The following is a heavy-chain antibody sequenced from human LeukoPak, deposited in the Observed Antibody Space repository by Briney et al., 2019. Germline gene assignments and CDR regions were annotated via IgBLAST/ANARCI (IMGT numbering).Heavy chain of an antibody. Sequence: SVKVSCKASGYTFNSYGISWVRQAPGQGLEWMGGIIPIFGTAIYAQNFQDRVTITADESTSTGSMELSSLRSEDTAVYYCASNILKDYFGSGSQSFLLVYWGQGTLVTVSS. CDR2: IIPIFGTA. J-gene: IGHJ4*02. V-gene: IGHV1-69*13. CDR3: ASNILKDYFGSGSQSFLLVY. CDR1: GYTFNSYG. D-gene: IGHD3-10*01.